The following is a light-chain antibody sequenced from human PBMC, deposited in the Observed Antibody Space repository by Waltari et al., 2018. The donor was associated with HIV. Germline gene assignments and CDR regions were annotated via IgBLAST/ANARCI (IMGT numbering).Light chain of an antibody. CDR1: SSDVGAYNY. CDR2: DVN. V-gene: IGLV2-14*01. CDR3: QSYDVALGGFYL. Sequence: QSALTQPASVSGSPGQSITISCTGTSSDVGAYNYVSWYQQHPGQAPKLIIYDVNYRPSGISSRFSGSKSGNTASLTISGLQPEDEADYYCQSYDVALGGFYLFGTGTTVTVL. J-gene: IGLJ1*01.